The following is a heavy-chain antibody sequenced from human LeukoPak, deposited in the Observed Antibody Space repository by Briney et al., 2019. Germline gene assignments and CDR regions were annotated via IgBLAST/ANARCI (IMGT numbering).Heavy chain of an antibody. V-gene: IGHV1-69*05. CDR3: ASGGNHYYYYYMDV. D-gene: IGHD4-23*01. Sequence: SVKVSCRASGGTFSSYAISWVRQAPGQGLEWMGGIIPIFGTANYAQKFQGRVTITTDESTSTAYMELSSLRSEDTAVYYCASGGNHYYYYYMDVWGKGTTVTVSS. J-gene: IGHJ6*03. CDR1: GGTFSSYA. CDR2: IIPIFGTA.